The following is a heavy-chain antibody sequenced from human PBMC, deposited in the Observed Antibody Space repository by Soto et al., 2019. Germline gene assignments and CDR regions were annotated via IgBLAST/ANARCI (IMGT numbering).Heavy chain of an antibody. Sequence: SQTLSLTCAISGDSVSSSSVTWNWIRQSPSRGLEWLGRTYYRSKWYNDYAESVKSRITINPDTSKNQFSLHLNSVTPEDTAVYYCVRLIGNSXLDCWGQGTLVTVSS. CDR1: GDSVSSSSVT. V-gene: IGHV6-1*01. D-gene: IGHD1-26*01. J-gene: IGHJ4*02. CDR2: TYYRSKWYN. CDR3: VRLIGNSXLDC.